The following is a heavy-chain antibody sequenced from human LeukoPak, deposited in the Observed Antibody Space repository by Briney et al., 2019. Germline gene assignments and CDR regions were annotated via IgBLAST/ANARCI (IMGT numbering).Heavy chain of an antibody. V-gene: IGHV3-66*01. CDR3: ARDGYSSGSTYYFDY. CDR1: GFTISSNY. J-gene: IGHJ4*02. Sequence: PGGSLRLSCVASGFTISSNYMSWIRQAPGKGLQWVSVIYRGGSTYYADSVKGRFTISRGNSKNTLYLQINSLRVEDTAVYYCARDGYSSGSTYYFDYWGQGTLVTVSS. D-gene: IGHD6-19*01. CDR2: IYRGGST.